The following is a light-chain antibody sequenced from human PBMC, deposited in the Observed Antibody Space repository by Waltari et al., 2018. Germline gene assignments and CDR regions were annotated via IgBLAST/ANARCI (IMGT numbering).Light chain of an antibody. CDR3: MQTTHWLRT. Sequence: DVVMTQSPLSLSVTLEQPPSISCTSSQIFVHSDGKTYLNWFHQRPGQSPRRLIYKISNRDSGVPDRLSGSGPGTGCTLPINRVEAEDVGVNNCMQTTHWLRTIGQGTKLEIK. V-gene: IGKV2-30*02. J-gene: IGKJ2*01. CDR1: QIFVHSDGKTY. CDR2: KIS.